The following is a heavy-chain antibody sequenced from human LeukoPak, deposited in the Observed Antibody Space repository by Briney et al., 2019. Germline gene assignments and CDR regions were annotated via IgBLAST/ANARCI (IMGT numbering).Heavy chain of an antibody. CDR1: GFTVSTTY. D-gene: IGHD1-1*01. CDR2: IYSGGAT. J-gene: IGHJ4*02. CDR3: ARDSPLSRTSSFDY. Sequence: GGSLRLSCAASGFTVSTTYMSWVRQAPGKGLEWVSVIYSGGATYYADSVKGRFTISRDNSKNTLYLQMNSLRAEDTAVYCCARDSPLSRTSSFDYWGQGTLVTVSS. V-gene: IGHV3-66*01.